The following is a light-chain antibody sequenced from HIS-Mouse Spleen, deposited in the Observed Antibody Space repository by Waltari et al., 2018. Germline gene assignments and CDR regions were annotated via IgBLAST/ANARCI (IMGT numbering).Light chain of an antibody. CDR2: DVS. Sequence: QSALTQPASVSGSPGQSITISCTGTSRYVGGYNYVSWYQQNPGKAPKLMIYDVSNRPSGVSNRFSGSKSGNTASLTISGLQAEDEADYYCSSYTSSSTLDVVFGGGTKLTVL. CDR3: SSYTSSSTLDVV. V-gene: IGLV2-14*03. J-gene: IGLJ2*01. CDR1: SRYVGGYNY.